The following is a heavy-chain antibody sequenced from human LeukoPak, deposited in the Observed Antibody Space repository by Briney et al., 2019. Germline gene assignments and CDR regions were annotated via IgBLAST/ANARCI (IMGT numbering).Heavy chain of an antibody. Sequence: GASVKVSCKASGYTFTGYYMHWVRQAPGQGLEWMGRIIPILGIANYAQKFQGRVTITADKSTSTAYMELSSLRSEDTAVYYCARDYGGNSEIVYWGQGTLVTVSS. CDR1: GYTFTGYY. CDR2: IIPILGIA. V-gene: IGHV1-69*04. J-gene: IGHJ4*02. CDR3: ARDYGGNSEIVY. D-gene: IGHD4-23*01.